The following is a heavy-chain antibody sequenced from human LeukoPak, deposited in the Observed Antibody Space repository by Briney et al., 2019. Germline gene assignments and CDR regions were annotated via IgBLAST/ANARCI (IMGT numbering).Heavy chain of an antibody. J-gene: IGHJ5*01. V-gene: IGHV4-34*01. D-gene: IGHD6-13*01. CDR3: ATHYSSTWQNNRFDS. Sequence: ASETLSLTCAVYGGSLSGYYSSWFRQPPGKGLEWIGEINHSGSTNYNPSLKSRVTISVDTSKNQFSLKLSSVAAADTAVYYCATHYSSTWQNNRFDSWGQGTLVTVSS. CDR1: GGSLSGYY. CDR2: INHSGST.